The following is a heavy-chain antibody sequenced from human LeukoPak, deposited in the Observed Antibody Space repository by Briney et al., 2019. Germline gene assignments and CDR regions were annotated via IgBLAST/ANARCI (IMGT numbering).Heavy chain of an antibody. V-gene: IGHV4-59*11. Sequence: PPETLSLTCTLSGGSPSSHYWGWVRQPPGKGLGWVGYIYYSVGTNYNPSLKGGVTISVDTSKNQFSLKLSSVTAAATDVYYCTRVGKTYYYGPGSYYAGKNYYYMDVWGKGTTVTVSS. J-gene: IGHJ6*03. D-gene: IGHD3-10*01. CDR3: TRVGKTYYYGPGSYYAGKNYYYMDV. CDR2: IYYSVGT. CDR1: GGSPSSHY.